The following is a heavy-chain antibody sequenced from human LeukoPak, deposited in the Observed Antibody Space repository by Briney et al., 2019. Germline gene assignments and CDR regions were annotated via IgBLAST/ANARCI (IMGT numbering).Heavy chain of an antibody. D-gene: IGHD3-22*01. CDR2: MYYTGST. CDR1: GDSISSGNYY. J-gene: IGHJ4*02. Sequence: SETLSLTCTVSGDSISSGNYYWGWIRQPPGKGLEWIGSMYYTGSTYYNPSLKSRVTISIDTSKNQFSLKLNSVTAADTAVYYCARLRVTMRVVVTLFDYWGQGILVTVSS. V-gene: IGHV4-39*01. CDR3: ARLRVTMRVVVTLFDY.